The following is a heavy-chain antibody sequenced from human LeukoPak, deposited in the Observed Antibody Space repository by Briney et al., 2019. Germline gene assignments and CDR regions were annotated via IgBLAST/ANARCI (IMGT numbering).Heavy chain of an antibody. CDR1: GYTFTDYY. J-gene: IGHJ5*02. D-gene: IGHD2-2*01. Sequence: ASVKVSCKASGYTFTDYYIHWLRQAPGQGLEWMGWIQPNSGGTNYGQKFQGRVTMARDTSISTAYMELSRLRSDDTALYYCARGVPAASPWWFDPWGQGTLVTVSS. V-gene: IGHV1-2*02. CDR3: ARGVPAASPWWFDP. CDR2: IQPNSGGT.